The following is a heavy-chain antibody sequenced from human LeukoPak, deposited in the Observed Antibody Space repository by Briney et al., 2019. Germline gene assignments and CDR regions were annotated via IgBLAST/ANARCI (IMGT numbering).Heavy chain of an antibody. CDR3: AKDSAGYFQRINWFDP. D-gene: IGHD2/OR15-2a*01. V-gene: IGHV3-48*03. J-gene: IGHJ5*02. CDR1: GFTFSSYE. Sequence: PGGSLRLSCAASGFTFSSYEMNWVRQAPGKGLEWVSYISSSGSTIFYADSVKGRFTISRDNSKNTLYLQMNSLRAEDTAVYYCAKDSAGYFQRINWFDPWGQGTLVTVSS. CDR2: ISSSGSTI.